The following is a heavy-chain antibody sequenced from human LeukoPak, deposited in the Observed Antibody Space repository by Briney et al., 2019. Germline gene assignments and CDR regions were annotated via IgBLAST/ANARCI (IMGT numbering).Heavy chain of an antibody. Sequence: GGSLRLSCAASGFTFNSYTMSWVRQAPGTGLEWVSSTSGSSGSTFYADSVKGRFTISRDNSKNTLYLQMNSLRAEDTAVYYCAKGQLRFEVPPLDYWGQGTQVTVSS. V-gene: IGHV3-23*01. CDR3: AKGQLRFEVPPLDY. CDR1: GFTFNSYT. J-gene: IGHJ4*02. D-gene: IGHD3-10*01. CDR2: TSGSSGST.